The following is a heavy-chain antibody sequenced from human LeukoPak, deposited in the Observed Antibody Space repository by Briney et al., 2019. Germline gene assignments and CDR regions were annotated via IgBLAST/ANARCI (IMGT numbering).Heavy chain of an antibody. CDR3: ARDNGDPRTYFDY. CDR2: ISSSGSSI. CDR1: GFTFSSYE. V-gene: IGHV3-48*03. J-gene: IGHJ4*02. Sequence: PGGSLRLSCAASGFTFSSYEMNWVRQAPGKGREWISYISSSGSSIYYVDSVKGQFTISRDNAKNSLYLQMNSLRAEDTAVYYCARDNGDPRTYFDYWGQGTLVTVSS. D-gene: IGHD4-17*01.